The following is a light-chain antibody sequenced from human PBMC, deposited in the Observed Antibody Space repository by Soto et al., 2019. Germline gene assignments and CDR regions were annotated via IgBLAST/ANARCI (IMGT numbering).Light chain of an antibody. J-gene: IGKJ5*01. CDR3: QQRSNWPT. CDR2: DAS. Sequence: EIVLTQSPATLSLSPGERATLSCRASQSVSSYLAWYQQKPGQAPSLLIYDASNRATGIPARFSGSGSGTDFTLTSSSLEPEDFAVYYCQQRSNWPTFGQGTRLEIK. CDR1: QSVSSY. V-gene: IGKV3-11*01.